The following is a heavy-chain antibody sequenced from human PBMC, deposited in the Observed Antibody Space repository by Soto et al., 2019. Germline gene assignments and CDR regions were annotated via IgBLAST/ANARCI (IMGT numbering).Heavy chain of an antibody. CDR2: FDPEDGET. D-gene: IGHD2-21*02. Sequence: ASVKVSCKVSGYTLTELSMHWVRQAPGKGLEWMGGFDPEDGETIYAQKFQGRVTMTEDTSTDTAYTELSSLRSEDTAVYYCATKLGGGHIVVVTAMNHAFDIWRQGTMDTVSS. V-gene: IGHV1-24*01. CDR1: GYTLTELS. CDR3: ATKLGGGHIVVVTAMNHAFDI. J-gene: IGHJ3*02.